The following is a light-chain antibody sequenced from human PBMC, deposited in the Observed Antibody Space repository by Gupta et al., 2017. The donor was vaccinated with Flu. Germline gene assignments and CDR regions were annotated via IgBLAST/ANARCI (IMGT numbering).Light chain of an antibody. CDR1: QGISRY. CDR2: DAS. J-gene: IGKJ4*01. Sequence: ESQMIQSPSYLSASVGDRVTISCRASQGISRYLNWYQQKAGNAPKLLIYDASSLQTGVPSRFSGSGSGTDFTLTSARLQPEDSAHYYFQHSSNFPTFGRGTKVEIK. CDR3: QHSSNFPT. V-gene: IGKV1-39*01.